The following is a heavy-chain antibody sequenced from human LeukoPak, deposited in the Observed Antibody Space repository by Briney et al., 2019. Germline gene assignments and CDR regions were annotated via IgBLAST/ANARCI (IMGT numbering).Heavy chain of an antibody. CDR2: INPNSGGT. Sequence: ASVKVSCKASGYTFTGYYMHWVRQAPGQGLEWMGWINPNSGGTNYAQKFQGWVTMTRDTSISTAYMELSRLRSDDTAVYYCAKSMATYCDSTIDYWGQGTLVTVSS. D-gene: IGHD2/OR15-2a*01. CDR1: GYTFTGYY. J-gene: IGHJ4*02. CDR3: AKSMATYCDSTIDY. V-gene: IGHV1-2*04.